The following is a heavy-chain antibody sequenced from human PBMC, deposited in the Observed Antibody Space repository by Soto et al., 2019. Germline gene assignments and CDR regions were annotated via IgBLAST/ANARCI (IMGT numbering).Heavy chain of an antibody. Sequence: ASVTVSCKASGYTFTSYGIHWVRQAPGQRLEWMGWINAANGDTKYSPKFQGRVTITRDTSASTAYMELSSLRSEDTAVYYCVRRPVSATGIDWFEPWGQETRVTV. V-gene: IGHV1-3*01. CDR3: VRRPVSATGIDWFEP. J-gene: IGHJ5*02. CDR1: GYTFTSYG. CDR2: INAANGDT. D-gene: IGHD6-13*01.